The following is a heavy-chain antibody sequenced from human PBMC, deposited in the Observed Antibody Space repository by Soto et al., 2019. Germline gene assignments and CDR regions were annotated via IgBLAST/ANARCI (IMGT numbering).Heavy chain of an antibody. CDR3: ARGRIIVAGGFDP. D-gene: IGHD6-19*01. CDR2: MNPSTGNT. CDR1: GYTFTSYD. V-gene: IGHV1-8*01. J-gene: IGHJ5*02. Sequence: QVQLVQSGAEVKKPGASVKVSCKASGYTFTSYDIIWVRQATGQGLEWMGWMNPSTGNTDSAEKFQGSLTMTRNTSMSTVYREMGGLGFEDTAVYYCARGRIIVAGGFDPWGQGTRVTVSS.